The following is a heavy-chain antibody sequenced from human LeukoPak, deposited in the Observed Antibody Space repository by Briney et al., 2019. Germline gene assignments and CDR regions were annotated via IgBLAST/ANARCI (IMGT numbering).Heavy chain of an antibody. D-gene: IGHD3-22*01. Sequence: PGGSLRLSCAVSGFSISSYWMSWVRQAPGKGLEWVSVIYSGGSTYYADSVKGRFTISRDNSKNTLYLQMNSLRAEDTAVYYCATGNYYDSSGYPFGFDYWGQGTLVTVSS. CDR1: GFSISSYW. CDR2: IYSGGST. CDR3: ATGNYYDSSGYPFGFDY. V-gene: IGHV3-53*01. J-gene: IGHJ4*02.